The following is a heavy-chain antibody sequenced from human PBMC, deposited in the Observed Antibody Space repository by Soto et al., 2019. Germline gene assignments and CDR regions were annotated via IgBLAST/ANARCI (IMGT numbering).Heavy chain of an antibody. CDR1: GFTFSSYA. D-gene: IGHD3-3*01. Sequence: PGGSLRLSCAASGFTFSSYAMSWVRQAPGKGLEWVSAISGSGGSTYYADSVKGRFTISRDNSKNTLYLQMNSLRAEDTAVYYCAKGHETVRFLEWLFFDYWGQRTLVTVSS. V-gene: IGHV3-23*01. CDR2: ISGSGGST. J-gene: IGHJ4*02. CDR3: AKGHETVRFLEWLFFDY.